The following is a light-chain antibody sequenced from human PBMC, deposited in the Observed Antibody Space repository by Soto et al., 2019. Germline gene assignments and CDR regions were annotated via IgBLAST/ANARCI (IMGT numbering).Light chain of an antibody. V-gene: IGKV3-20*01. CDR2: GAS. CDR1: QSVSRK. Sequence: EVLMTQSPATLSVSPGERATLSCRASQSVSRKLAWYQQTRGQAPRLLIYGASGRATGIPDRFSGSESGTDFTLTISRLEPEDFAVYYCQQYGSSPTTFGHGTKVDIK. CDR3: QQYGSSPTT. J-gene: IGKJ1*01.